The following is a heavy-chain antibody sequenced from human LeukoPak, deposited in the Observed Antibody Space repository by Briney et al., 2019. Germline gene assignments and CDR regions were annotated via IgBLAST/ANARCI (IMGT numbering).Heavy chain of an antibody. V-gene: IGHV3-21*01. CDR2: ISSSSGYI. Sequence: GGSLRLSCAASGFTFSTYSMNWVRQAPGNGLEWVSSISSSSGYIYYADSVKGRFTISRDNAKNSLYLQMNSLRAEDTAVYYCARDLEVAAAPDFWGQGTLVTVSS. CDR3: ARDLEVAAAPDF. D-gene: IGHD2-15*01. CDR1: GFTFSTYS. J-gene: IGHJ4*02.